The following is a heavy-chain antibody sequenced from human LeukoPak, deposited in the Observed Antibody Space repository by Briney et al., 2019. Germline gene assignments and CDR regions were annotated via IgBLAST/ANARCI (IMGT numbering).Heavy chain of an antibody. D-gene: IGHD3-22*01. J-gene: IGHJ4*02. CDR3: ARDYNYWRYYYDSSGYLRMAPDY. V-gene: IGHV3-48*01. Sequence: GGSLRLSCAASGFTFSTYSMNWVRQAPGEGLEWVSYISSGSSTIYYTDSLKGRFTISRDNAKNSLYLQMNSLRAEDTAVYYCARDYNYWRYYYDSSGYLRMAPDYWGQGTLVTVSS. CDR2: ISSGSSTI. CDR1: GFTFSTYS.